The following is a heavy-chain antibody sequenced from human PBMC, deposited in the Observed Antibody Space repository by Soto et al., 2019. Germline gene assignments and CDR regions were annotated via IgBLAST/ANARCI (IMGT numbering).Heavy chain of an antibody. V-gene: IGHV1-69*04. CDR3: ARDSNVRGIAAAAPWY. Sequence: SVKVSCKASGGTFSSYTISWVRQAPGQGLEWMGRIIPILGIANYAQKFQGRVTITADKSTSTAYMELSSLRSEDTAVYYCARDSNVRGIAAAAPWYWGQGTLVTVSS. CDR1: GGTFSSYT. CDR2: IIPILGIA. D-gene: IGHD6-13*01. J-gene: IGHJ4*02.